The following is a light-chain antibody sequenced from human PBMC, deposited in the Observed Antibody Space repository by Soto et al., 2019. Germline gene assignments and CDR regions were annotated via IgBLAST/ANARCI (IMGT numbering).Light chain of an antibody. V-gene: IGKV4-1*01. CDR1: QSLLYSFNRKNY. Sequence: DIVMTQSPDSLAVSLGEWATINCKSNQSLLYSFNRKNYLAWYHQRPGQPPKLLISWASVRESGVPDRFSGSGSGTDFSLTISSLKAEDVGVYYCQQYYTSTLTFGGGTKVEV. CDR2: WAS. CDR3: QQYYTSTLT. J-gene: IGKJ4*01.